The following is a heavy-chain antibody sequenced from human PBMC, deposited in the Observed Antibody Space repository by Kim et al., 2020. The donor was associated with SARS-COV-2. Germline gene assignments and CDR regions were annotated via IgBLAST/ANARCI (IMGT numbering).Heavy chain of an antibody. J-gene: IGHJ4*02. D-gene: IGHD3-16*02. CDR1: GYTFTTYY. CDR3: ARDPGRREYYDYVWGSYLSGLDY. Sequence: ASVKVSCKASGYTFTTYYMHWVRQAPGQGLEWMGTLNPSGGSTIYAQKFQGRVTMTRDTSTSTVYMELSSLRSEDTAVYYCARDPGRREYYDYVWGSYLSGLDYWGQGTLVTVSS. V-gene: IGHV1-46*01. CDR2: LNPSGGST.